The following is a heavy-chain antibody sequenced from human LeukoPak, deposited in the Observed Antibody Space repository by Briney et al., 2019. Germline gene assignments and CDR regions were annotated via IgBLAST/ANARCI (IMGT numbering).Heavy chain of an antibody. J-gene: IGHJ4*02. CDR2: IYHSGST. D-gene: IGHD2-21*02. CDR3: ASSVVTAIIAPFDY. CDR1: GGSISSYY. V-gene: IGHV4-59*08. Sequence: SETLSLTCTVSGGSISSYYWSWIRQPPGKGLEWIGYIYHSGSTNYNPSLKSRVTISVDTSKNQFSLKLSSVTAADTAVYYCASSVVTAIIAPFDYWGQGTLVTVSS.